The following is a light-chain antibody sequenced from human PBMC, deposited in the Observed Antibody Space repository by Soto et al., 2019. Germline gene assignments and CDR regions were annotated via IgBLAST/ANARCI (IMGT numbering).Light chain of an antibody. Sequence: DIQMTQSPSSLSASVGDRVTITCRASQSISSYLNWYQQKPGKAPKLLIYAASSLQSGVPSRFSRGGSATHSTLTISRLQPDDLATYYCQQSYTTPRTFGPGTTVEIK. CDR3: QQSYTTPRT. V-gene: IGKV1-39*01. CDR1: QSISSY. CDR2: AAS. J-gene: IGKJ1*01.